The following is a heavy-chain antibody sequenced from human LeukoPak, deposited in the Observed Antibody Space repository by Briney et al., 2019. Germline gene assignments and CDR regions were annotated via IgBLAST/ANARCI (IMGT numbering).Heavy chain of an antibody. Sequence: GGSLRLSCSASGFTFSTYRMSWVRPAPGKGAEWVASIKQAGSEKYHVDSVKGRDTMTRDNAKNSRNLQMYTLRAQDTAIYYCAILYSSTPLDYWDQGTPVT. CDR2: IKQAGSEK. D-gene: IGHD6-13*01. CDR3: AILYSSTPLDY. V-gene: IGHV3-7*03. J-gene: IGHJ4*02. CDR1: GFTFSTYR.